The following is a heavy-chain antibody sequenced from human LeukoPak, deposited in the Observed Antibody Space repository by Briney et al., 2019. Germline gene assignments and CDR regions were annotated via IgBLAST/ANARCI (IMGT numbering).Heavy chain of an antibody. J-gene: IGHJ5*01. CDR3: ARVGHGSSWFDS. V-gene: IGHV3-74*01. Sequence: GGSLRLSCVASRFNFSSYWMHWVRQAPGKGLVWVSRINTDGTTTTYADSVKGRFTISRDNSKNTLYLEMNSLRVEDTALYFCARVGHGSSWFDSWSQGTLITVSS. CDR2: INTDGTTT. D-gene: IGHD6-13*01. CDR1: RFNFSSYW.